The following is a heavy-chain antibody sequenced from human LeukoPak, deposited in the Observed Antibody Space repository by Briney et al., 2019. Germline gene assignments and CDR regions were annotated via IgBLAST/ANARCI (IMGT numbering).Heavy chain of an antibody. V-gene: IGHV4-4*02. CDR1: GASISSGYW. Sequence: PSETLSLTCAVSGASISSGYWWSWVRQPPGKGLEWIGEIYHSGTTNYNPSLKSRVTISVDKSKSQFSLKLSSVTAADTAVYYCARDDTGVIRGISFHHWGQGPLVTVSS. D-gene: IGHD3-10*01. J-gene: IGHJ4*02. CDR2: IYHSGTT. CDR3: ARDDTGVIRGISFHH.